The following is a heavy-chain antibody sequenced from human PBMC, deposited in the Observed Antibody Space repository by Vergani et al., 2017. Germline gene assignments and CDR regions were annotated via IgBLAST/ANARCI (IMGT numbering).Heavy chain of an antibody. Sequence: QVQLAASGGGRVQPGRSLRLFCEASGFSFSSHAKHWVRQAPGKGLEWVAVIPNDGSKKYYADSVKGRFTISRDNSKNTLDLQMNSLRTQDTAVYYCAKAGSVTSGSLQYNFYMDVWGKGP. D-gene: IGHD3-10*01. CDR1: GFSFSSHA. CDR2: IPNDGSKK. CDR3: AKAGSVTSGSLQYNFYMDV. J-gene: IGHJ6*03. V-gene: IGHV3-30*18.